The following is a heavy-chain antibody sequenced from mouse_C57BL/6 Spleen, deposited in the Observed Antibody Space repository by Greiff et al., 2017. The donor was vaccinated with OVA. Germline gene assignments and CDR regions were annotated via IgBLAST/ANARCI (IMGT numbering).Heavy chain of an antibody. CDR2: IYPGDGDT. D-gene: IGHD6-1*01. CDR1: GYAFSSSW. Sequence: QVQLQQSGPELVKPGASVKISCKASGYAFSSSWMNWVKQRPGKGLEWIGRIYPGDGDTNYNGKFKGKATLTADKSSSTAYMQLSSLTSEDSAVYFCARSAPRYFDYWGQGTTLTVSS. J-gene: IGHJ2*01. V-gene: IGHV1-82*01. CDR3: ARSAPRYFDY.